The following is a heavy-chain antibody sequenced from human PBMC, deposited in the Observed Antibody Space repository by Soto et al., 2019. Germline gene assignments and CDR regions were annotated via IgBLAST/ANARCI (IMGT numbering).Heavy chain of an antibody. CDR1: GYTFTNYY. Sequence: QVQLVQSGAEVKKPGASVKVSCKASGYTFTNYYINWVRQAAGQGLEWMGWRNPNTGDTGYAQKFQGRVTMTRNAPISTAYMELSSLRSEHTAVYYCARGDSEWLLFHWGQGTLVTVSS. D-gene: IGHD3-3*01. V-gene: IGHV1-8*01. J-gene: IGHJ4*02. CDR3: ARGDSEWLLFH. CDR2: RNPNTGDT.